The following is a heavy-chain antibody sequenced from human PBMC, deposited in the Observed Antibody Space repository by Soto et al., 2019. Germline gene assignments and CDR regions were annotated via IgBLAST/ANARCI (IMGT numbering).Heavy chain of an antibody. D-gene: IGHD1-26*01. J-gene: IGHJ4*02. V-gene: IGHV3-30*01. CDR2: IGADGTHK. Sequence: QVRLVESGGGVVQLGRSLRLSCAASGFIIPCCAIHWIRQSPGKGLEWVAVIGADGTHKYYGDSVQGRFTISRDTSQNMVFLQMDSLTAEDTALYYCARDVRVGEPDYFDDWGQGTLVSVSS. CDR3: ARDVRVGEPDYFDD. CDR1: GFIIPCCA.